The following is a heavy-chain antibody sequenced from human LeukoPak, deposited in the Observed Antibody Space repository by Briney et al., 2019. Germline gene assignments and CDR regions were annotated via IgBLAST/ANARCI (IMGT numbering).Heavy chain of an antibody. CDR3: AKDFRYSYGKFNEHYYYYMDV. J-gene: IGHJ6*03. D-gene: IGHD5-18*01. CDR2: INTDTGNP. V-gene: IGHV7-4-1*02. CDR1: GYTFNNYP. Sequence: ASVKVSCKASGYTFNNYPIHWVRQAPGQGLEWMGWINTDTGNPTYAQGFTGRFVLSLDTSVNTAYLQISSLKAEDTAVYYCAKDFRYSYGKFNEHYYYYMDVWGNGTTVTVSS.